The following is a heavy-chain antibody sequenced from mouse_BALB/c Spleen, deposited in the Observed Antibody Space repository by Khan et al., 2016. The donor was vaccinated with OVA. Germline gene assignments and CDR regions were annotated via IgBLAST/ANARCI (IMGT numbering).Heavy chain of an antibody. V-gene: IGHV9-2-1*01. CDR2: INTDTGAP. J-gene: IGHJ2*01. CDR1: GYTFTDYS. Sequence: QIQLVQSGPELMKPGETVKISCKASGYTFTDYSMHWVKQAPGKGLKWMGWINTDTGAPTYADDFKGRFAFSFETSASTSYLQINNRKNEATATYFCARDRYDYFDYWGQGTTLTVSS. D-gene: IGHD2-14*01. CDR3: ARDRYDYFDY.